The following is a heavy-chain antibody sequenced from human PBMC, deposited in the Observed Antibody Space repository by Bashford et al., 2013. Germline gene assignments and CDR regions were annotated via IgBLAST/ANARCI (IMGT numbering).Heavy chain of an antibody. CDR2: MNPNSGNT. CDR1: GYTFTSYD. Sequence: ASVKVSCKASGYTFTSYDINWVRQATGQGLEWMGWMNPNSGNTGYAQKFQGRVTMTRNTSISTAYMELSSLRSEDTAVYYCARGDFWNFYYYYGMDVWGQGTTVTVSS. CDR3: ARGDFWNFYYYYGMDV. V-gene: IGHV1-8*01. J-gene: IGHJ6*02. D-gene: IGHD3-3*01.